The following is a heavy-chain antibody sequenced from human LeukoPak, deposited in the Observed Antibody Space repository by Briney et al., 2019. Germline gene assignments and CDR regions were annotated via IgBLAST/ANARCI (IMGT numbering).Heavy chain of an antibody. CDR3: AKDARRSSGWYFFDS. CDR2: ISDGGDRT. D-gene: IGHD6-19*01. J-gene: IGHJ4*02. V-gene: IGHV3-23*01. Sequence: GGSLRLSCVASGFTFSTYDMGWVRQAPGKGLEWVSGISDGGDRTYYADSVKGRFTISRDNPKNTLYLQMNSLRAEDTAVYYCAKDARRSSGWYFFDSWGQGTLVTVSS. CDR1: GFTFSTYD.